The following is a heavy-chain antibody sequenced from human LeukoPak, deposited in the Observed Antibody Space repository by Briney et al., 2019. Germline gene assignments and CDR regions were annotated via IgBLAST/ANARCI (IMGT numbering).Heavy chain of an antibody. CDR3: ARGSRYDILTGYPEYNWFDP. CDR1: GGSISSGGYY. J-gene: IGHJ5*02. CDR2: IYYSGST. V-gene: IGHV4-31*03. Sequence: SETLSLTSTVSGGSISSGGYYWSWIRQHPGKGLEWIGYIYYSGSTYYNPSLKSRVTISVDTSKNQFSLKLSSVTAADTAVYYCARGSRYDILTGYPEYNWFDPWGQGTLVTVSS. D-gene: IGHD3-9*01.